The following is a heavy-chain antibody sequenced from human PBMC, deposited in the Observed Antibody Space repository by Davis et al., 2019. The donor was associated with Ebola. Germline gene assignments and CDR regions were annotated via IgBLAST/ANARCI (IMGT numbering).Heavy chain of an antibody. D-gene: IGHD3-3*01. CDR3: ARGSTLGGDYDFWSGYPD. CDR2: INHSGST. Sequence: PSETLSLTCTVSGGSISSSSDYWGWIRQPPGKGLEWIGEINHSGSTNYNPSLKSRVTISVDTSKNQFSLKLSSVTAADTAVYYCARGSTLGGDYDFWSGYPDWGQGTLVTVSS. CDR1: GGSISSSSDY. J-gene: IGHJ4*02. V-gene: IGHV4-39*07.